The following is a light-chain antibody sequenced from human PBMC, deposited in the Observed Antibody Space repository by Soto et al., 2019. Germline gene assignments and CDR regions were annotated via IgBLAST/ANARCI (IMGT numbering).Light chain of an antibody. CDR2: AAI. J-gene: IGKJ1*01. CDR1: QSVDTF. Sequence: DIQMTQSPPSLSASVGDTVTLSCRASQSVDTFVNWFQQKPGKAPKLLIFAAIHLQGGMQGGVPSRFSGRGSETEFSLTINNLQPEDFATYFCQQSYTTPQTFGQGTNVEIK. V-gene: IGKV1-39*01. CDR3: QQSYTTPQT.